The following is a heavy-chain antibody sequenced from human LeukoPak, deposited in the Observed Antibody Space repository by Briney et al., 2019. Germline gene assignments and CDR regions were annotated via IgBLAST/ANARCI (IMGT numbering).Heavy chain of an antibody. CDR1: GFTFSSYS. CDR3: TSSAAAGRLYYYGMDV. D-gene: IGHD6-13*01. J-gene: IGHJ6*02. V-gene: IGHV3-21*01. CDR2: ISSSSNYI. Sequence: AGSLRLSCAASGFTFSSYSMNWVRQAPGKGLEWVSSISSSSNYIYYDDSVKGRFTISRDNAKNSLYLQMNSLRAEDTDVYYCTSSAAAGRLYYYGMDVWGQGTTVTVSS.